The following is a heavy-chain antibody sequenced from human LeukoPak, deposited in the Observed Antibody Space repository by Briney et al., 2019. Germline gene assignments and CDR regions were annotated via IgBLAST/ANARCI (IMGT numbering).Heavy chain of an antibody. CDR3: ARAEQGGNYFGNHFRY. J-gene: IGHJ4*02. D-gene: IGHD2/OR15-2a*01. CDR2: INPNGDGT. Sequence: ASVKVSCKAYGYTFTGYYIHWVRQAPGQGLEWMGWINPNGDGTKYAQNFQGRVTMPRDTASITAYMDRISLRSDDTAVYYCARAEQGGNYFGNHFRYWGQGTLVTVSS. V-gene: IGHV1-2*02. CDR1: GYTFTGYY.